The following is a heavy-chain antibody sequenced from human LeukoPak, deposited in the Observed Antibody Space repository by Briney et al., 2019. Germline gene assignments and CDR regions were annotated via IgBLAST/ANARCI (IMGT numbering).Heavy chain of an antibody. J-gene: IGHJ4*01. CDR3: AKGIYSSGWSYFDY. D-gene: IGHD6-19*01. CDR2: LSGSGITT. Sequence: GGSLRLSCAASGFTFSNSAMSWVRQAPGKGLEWVSTLSGSGITTCYADSVKGRFTISRDNSKNTLYLQMNSLRAEDTAVYYCAKGIYSSGWSYFDYWGHGTLVTVSS. V-gene: IGHV3-23*01. CDR1: GFTFSNSA.